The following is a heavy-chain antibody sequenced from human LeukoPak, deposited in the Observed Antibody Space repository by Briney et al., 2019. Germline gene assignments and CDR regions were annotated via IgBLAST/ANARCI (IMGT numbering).Heavy chain of an antibody. Sequence: SETLSLTCTVSGGSISSYYWSWIRQPPGKGLEWIGYIYYSGSTYYNPSLKSRVTISVDTSKNQFSLKLSSVTAADTAVYYCARDSGYYLGWLDYWGQGTLVTVSS. CDR2: IYYSGST. V-gene: IGHV4-59*12. CDR1: GGSISSYY. J-gene: IGHJ4*02. CDR3: ARDSGYYLGWLDY. D-gene: IGHD3-22*01.